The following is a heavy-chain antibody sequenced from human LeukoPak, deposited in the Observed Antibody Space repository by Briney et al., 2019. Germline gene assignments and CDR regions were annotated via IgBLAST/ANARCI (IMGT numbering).Heavy chain of an antibody. Sequence: ASVKVSCKASGYTFTNYYMHWVRQAPGQGLEWMGWINTNTGNPTYAQGFTGRFVFSLDTSVSTAYLQISSLKAEDTAVYYCARGNPVLRYFDWLSTWGQGTLVTVSS. CDR1: GYTFTNYY. CDR3: ARGNPVLRYFDWLST. J-gene: IGHJ5*02. D-gene: IGHD3-9*01. CDR2: INTNTGNP. V-gene: IGHV7-4-1*02.